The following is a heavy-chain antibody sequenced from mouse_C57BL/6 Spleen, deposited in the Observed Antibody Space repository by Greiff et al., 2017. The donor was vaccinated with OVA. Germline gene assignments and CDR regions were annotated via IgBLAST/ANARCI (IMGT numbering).Heavy chain of an antibody. CDR3: ARSEGYYVSSYRDSYWYCDV. D-gene: IGHD1-1*01. CDR2: IDPSDSYT. CDR1: GYTFTSYW. Sequence: VQLQQPGAELVKPGASVKLSCKASGYTFTSYWMQWVKQRPGQGLEWIGEIDPSDSYTNYNQKFKGKATLTVDTSTSTAYMQLSSLTSEDSAVYYCARSEGYYVSSYRDSYWYCDVWGTGTTVTVSS. V-gene: IGHV1-50*01. J-gene: IGHJ1*03.